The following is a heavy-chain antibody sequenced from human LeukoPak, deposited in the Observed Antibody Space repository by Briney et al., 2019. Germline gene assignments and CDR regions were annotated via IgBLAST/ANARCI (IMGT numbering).Heavy chain of an antibody. CDR1: GGSISSSSYY. V-gene: IGHV4-39*01. Sequence: SETLSLTCTVSGGSISSSSYYWGWIRQPPGKGLEWIGSIYYSGSTYYNPSLKSRVTISVDTSKNQFSLKLSSVTAADTAVYYCARPSTGTTTGLDYWGQGTLVTVSS. D-gene: IGHD1-7*01. CDR3: ARPSTGTTTGLDY. J-gene: IGHJ4*02. CDR2: IYYSGST.